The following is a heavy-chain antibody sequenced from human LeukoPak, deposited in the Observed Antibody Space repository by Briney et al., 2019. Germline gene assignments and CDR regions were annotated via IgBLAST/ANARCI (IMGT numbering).Heavy chain of an antibody. CDR2: ISSSSTSI. V-gene: IGHV3-21*01. CDR3: ARDHSYYFDY. D-gene: IGHD2-21*01. Sequence: GGSLRLSCAASGFTFSSYTMNWVRQAPGKGLEWVSSISSSSTSIYYADSLKGRFTISRDNAKNSVYLQMNSPTAEDTAVYYCARDHSYYFDYWGQGTLVTVSS. J-gene: IGHJ4*02. CDR1: GFTFSSYT.